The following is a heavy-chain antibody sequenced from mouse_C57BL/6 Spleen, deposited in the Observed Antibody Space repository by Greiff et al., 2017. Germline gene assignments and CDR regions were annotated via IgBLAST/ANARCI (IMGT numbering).Heavy chain of an antibody. D-gene: IGHD3-3*01. Sequence: QVHVKQPGAELVKPGASVKLSCKASGYTFTSYWMQWVKQRPGQGLEWIGEIDPSDSYTNYNQKFKGKATLTVDTSSSTAYMQLSSLTSEDSAVYYCARAGPHFDYWGQGTTLTVSS. V-gene: IGHV1-50*01. CDR3: ARAGPHFDY. J-gene: IGHJ2*01. CDR1: GYTFTSYW. CDR2: IDPSDSYT.